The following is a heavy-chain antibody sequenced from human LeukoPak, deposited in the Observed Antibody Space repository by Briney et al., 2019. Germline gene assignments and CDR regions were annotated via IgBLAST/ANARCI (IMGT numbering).Heavy chain of an antibody. V-gene: IGHV3-23*01. CDR1: GFTFSSYA. Sequence: PGGSLRLSCAASGFTFSSYAMSWVRQAPGKGLEWVSAISGSGGSTYYADSVKGRFTISRDNSKNTLYLQMNSLRAEDTAVYYCAKDDYYDSSGYYYFAGFDYWGQGTLVTVSS. CDR2: ISGSGGST. D-gene: IGHD3-22*01. CDR3: AKDDYYDSSGYYYFAGFDY. J-gene: IGHJ4*02.